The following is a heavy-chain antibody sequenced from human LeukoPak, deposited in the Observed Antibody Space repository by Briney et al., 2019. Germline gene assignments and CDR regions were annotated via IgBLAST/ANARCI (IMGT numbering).Heavy chain of an antibody. J-gene: IGHJ4*02. Sequence: SGPTLLKPTQTLTLTCTFSGFSLSTNGVGVGWIRQPPGKALEWLALIYWDDDKRYSPSLKSRLTITKDTSKNHVVLTMTNMDPVDTATYYCVHRPLSAIYFDYWGQGTLVTVSS. CDR3: VHRPLSAIYFDY. CDR1: GFSLSTNGVG. D-gene: IGHD1-26*01. V-gene: IGHV2-5*02. CDR2: IYWDDDK.